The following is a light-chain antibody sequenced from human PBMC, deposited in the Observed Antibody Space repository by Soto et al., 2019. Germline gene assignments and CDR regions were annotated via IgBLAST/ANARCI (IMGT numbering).Light chain of an antibody. Sequence: QSALTQPPSVSGSPGQSVTISCTGTSTDFVSYNRVSWYQQPPGTAPKLIIYESSNRPSGDPDRFSGSKSGNTASLNISGLQAADEADYYCSLYTSENTYVFGTGTKVTVL. CDR1: STDFVSYNR. CDR2: ESS. J-gene: IGLJ1*01. V-gene: IGLV2-18*01. CDR3: SLYTSENTYV.